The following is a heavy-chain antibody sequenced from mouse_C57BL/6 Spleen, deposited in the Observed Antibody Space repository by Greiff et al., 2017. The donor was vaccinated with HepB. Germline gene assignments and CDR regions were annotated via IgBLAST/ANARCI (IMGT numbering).Heavy chain of an antibody. CDR2: IYPGDGDT. V-gene: IGHV1-82*01. CDR1: GYAFSSSW. J-gene: IGHJ1*03. Sequence: VQLVESGPELVKPGASVKISCKASGYAFSSSWMNWVKQRPGKGLEWIGRIYPGDGDTNYNGKFKGKATLTADNSSSTAYMQLSSLTSEDSAVYFCARRAPNWDEGYFDVWGTGTTVTVSS. D-gene: IGHD4-1*01. CDR3: ARRAPNWDEGYFDV.